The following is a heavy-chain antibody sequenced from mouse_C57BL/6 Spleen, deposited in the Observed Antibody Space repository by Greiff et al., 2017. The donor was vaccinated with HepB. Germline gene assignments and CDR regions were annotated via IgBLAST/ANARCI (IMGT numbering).Heavy chain of an antibody. CDR2: IYPGNSDT. CDR1: GYTFTSYW. D-gene: IGHD1-1*01. Sequence: VQLKQSGTVLARPGASVKMSCKTSGYTFTSYWMHWVKQRPGQGLEWIGAIYPGNSDTSYNQKFKGKAKLTAVTSASTAYMELSSLTNEDSAVYYCTIAYYGSDYYAMDYWGQGTSVTVSS. CDR3: TIAYYGSDYYAMDY. V-gene: IGHV1-5*01. J-gene: IGHJ4*01.